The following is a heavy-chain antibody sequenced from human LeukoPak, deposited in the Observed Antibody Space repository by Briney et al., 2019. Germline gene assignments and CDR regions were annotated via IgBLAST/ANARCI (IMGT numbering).Heavy chain of an antibody. J-gene: IGHJ4*02. CDR2: IYYSGST. Sequence: SETLSLTCTVSGGSISSSSYYWGWIRQPPGKGLEWIGSIYYSGSTYYNPSLKSRVTISVDTSKNQFSLKLSSVTAADTAVYYCARASDDSSGHYWGQGTLVTVSS. CDR3: ARASDDSSGHY. V-gene: IGHV4-39*07. CDR1: GGSISSSSYY. D-gene: IGHD3-22*01.